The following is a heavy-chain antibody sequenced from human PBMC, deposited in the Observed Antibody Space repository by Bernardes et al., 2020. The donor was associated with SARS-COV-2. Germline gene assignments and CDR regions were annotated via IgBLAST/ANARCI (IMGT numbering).Heavy chain of an antibody. V-gene: IGHV3-72*01. D-gene: IGHD1-26*01. Sequence: GGSLRLSCAASGFTFSDHYIDWVRQAPGKGLEWVGRSRNRVNSYTTEYAASVKGRFTIPRDYSRESVYLQMNSLKTEDTAVYYCASWVYSGSYSFDYWGQGSLVTDSS. CDR2: SRNRVNSYTT. CDR1: GFTFSDHY. J-gene: IGHJ4*02. CDR3: ASWVYSGSYSFDY.